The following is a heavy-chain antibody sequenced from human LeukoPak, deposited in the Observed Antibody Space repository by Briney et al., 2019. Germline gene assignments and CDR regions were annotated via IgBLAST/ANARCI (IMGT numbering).Heavy chain of an antibody. CDR3: ARADSSGWYFDY. Sequence: GGSLRLSCAASGFIFSSYSMTWVRQAPGKGLEWVSSISSSSSYIYYADSVKGRFTISRDNAKNSLYLQMNSLRAEDTAVYYCARADSSGWYFDYWGQGTLVTVSS. CDR1: GFIFSSYS. J-gene: IGHJ4*02. CDR2: ISSSSSYI. D-gene: IGHD6-19*01. V-gene: IGHV3-21*01.